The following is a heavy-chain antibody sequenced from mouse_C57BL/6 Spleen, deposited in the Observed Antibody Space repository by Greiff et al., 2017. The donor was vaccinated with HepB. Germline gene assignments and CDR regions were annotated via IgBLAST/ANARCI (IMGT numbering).Heavy chain of an antibody. J-gene: IGHJ2*01. V-gene: IGHV1-81*01. CDR3: AMSNSYYFDY. CDR2: IYPRSGNT. Sequence: QVQLQQSGPELVKPGASVKIPCKASGYTFTSYGISWVKQRTGQGLEWIGEIYPRSGNTYYNEKFKGKATLTADKSSSTAYMELRSLTSEDSAVYFCAMSNSYYFDYWGQGTTLTVSS. CDR1: GYTFTSYG. D-gene: IGHD2-5*01.